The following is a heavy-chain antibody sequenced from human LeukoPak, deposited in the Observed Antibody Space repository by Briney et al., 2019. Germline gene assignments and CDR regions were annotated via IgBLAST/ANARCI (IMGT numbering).Heavy chain of an antibody. D-gene: IGHD3-3*01. CDR3: AGNYDSWTGLNY. CDR2: IGNKVTNYAT. V-gene: IGHV3-73*01. J-gene: IGHJ4*02. Sequence: IGNKVTNYATEYAASLRGRFTISRDDSKDTAYLQVNSLKTEDTAVYYCAGNYDSWTGLNYWGQGTLVTVSS.